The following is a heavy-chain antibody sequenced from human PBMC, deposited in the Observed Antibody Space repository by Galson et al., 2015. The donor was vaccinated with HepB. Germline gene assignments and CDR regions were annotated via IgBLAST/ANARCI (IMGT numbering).Heavy chain of an antibody. J-gene: IGHJ6*02. D-gene: IGHD2-2*01. Sequence: SLRLSCAASGFTFDDYAMHWVRQAPGKGLEWVSGISWNSGSIGYADSVKGRFTISRDNAKNSLYLQMNSLRAEDTALYYCAKDMKYQLLSPGMDVWGQGTTVTVSS. CDR3: AKDMKYQLLSPGMDV. CDR1: GFTFDDYA. CDR2: ISWNSGSI. V-gene: IGHV3-9*01.